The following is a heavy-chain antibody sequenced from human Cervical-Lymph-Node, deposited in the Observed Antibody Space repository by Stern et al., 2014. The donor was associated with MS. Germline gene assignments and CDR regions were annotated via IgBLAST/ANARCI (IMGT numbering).Heavy chain of an antibody. D-gene: IGHD3-10*01. CDR2: ISAYSGNT. V-gene: IGHV1-18*01. CDR1: GYTFINYG. CDR3: ARTPGTHFDY. Sequence: QVQLGQSGAEVKKPGASVKVSCKASGYTFINYGISWVRQAPGQVLEWMGWISAYSGNTTYAQKLQGRVTMTTDTSTSTAYMELRSLRSDDTAVYYCARTPGTHFDYWCQGTLVTVSS. J-gene: IGHJ4*02.